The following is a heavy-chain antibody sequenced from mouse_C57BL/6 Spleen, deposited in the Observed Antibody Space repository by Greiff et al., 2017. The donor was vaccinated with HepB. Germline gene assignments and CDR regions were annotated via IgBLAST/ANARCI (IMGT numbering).Heavy chain of an antibody. D-gene: IGHD1-1*01. V-gene: IGHV1-55*01. CDR2: IYPGSGST. J-gene: IGHJ2*01. CDR1: SYTFTSYW. Sequence: VQLQQPGAELVKPGASVKMSCKASSYTFTSYWITWVKQRPGQGLEWIGDIYPGSGSTNYNEKFKSKATLTVDTSSSTAYMQLSSLTSEDSAVYYCASLGITTVVGFDYWGQGTTLTVSS. CDR3: ASLGITTVVGFDY.